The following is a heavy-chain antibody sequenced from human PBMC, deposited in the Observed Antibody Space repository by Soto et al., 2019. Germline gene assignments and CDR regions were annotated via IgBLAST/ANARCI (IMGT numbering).Heavy chain of an antibody. D-gene: IGHD6-19*01. CDR2: IYVGGDT. CDR1: GFTVSSDN. J-gene: IGHJ4*02. Sequence: EMPLVESGGGLAQPGGSLRLSCAASGFTVSSDNMSWVRQVPGRGLEWVSVIYVGGDTFYADSVKGRFTISRDNSKNTLYLQMDGLRAEDTAIYYCVRENSGWSRAQGYWGQGTLVTVSS. V-gene: IGHV3-66*01. CDR3: VRENSGWSRAQGY.